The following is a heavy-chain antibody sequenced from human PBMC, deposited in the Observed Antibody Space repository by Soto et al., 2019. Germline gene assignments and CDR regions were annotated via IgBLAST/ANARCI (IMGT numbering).Heavy chain of an antibody. J-gene: IGHJ4*02. D-gene: IGHD2-21*02. CDR3: ATLGGDWPS. V-gene: IGHV1-24*01. CDR1: GYTLTELS. CDR2: FDPEDGET. Sequence: QVQLVQSGAEVKKPGASVKVSCKVSGYTLTELSMHWVRQAPGKGLEWMGGFDPEDGETIYAQKSXVRXTXTEDTSTDTAYMELSSLRSEDTDVYYCATLGGDWPSWGQGTLVTVSS.